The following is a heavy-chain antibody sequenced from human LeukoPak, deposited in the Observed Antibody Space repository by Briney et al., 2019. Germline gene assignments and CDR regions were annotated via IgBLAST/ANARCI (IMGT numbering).Heavy chain of an antibody. V-gene: IGHV1-2*02. D-gene: IGHD3-9*01. CDR2: INPNSGGT. J-gene: IGHJ3*02. Sequence: ASVKVSCKASGYTFTGYYMHWVRQAPGQGLEWMGWINPNSGGTNYAQKFQGRVTMTRDTSISTAYMELSRLRSEDTAVYYCARVPYYDILTGYYNPYDAFDIWGQGTMVTVSS. CDR3: ARVPYYDILTGYYNPYDAFDI. CDR1: GYTFTGYY.